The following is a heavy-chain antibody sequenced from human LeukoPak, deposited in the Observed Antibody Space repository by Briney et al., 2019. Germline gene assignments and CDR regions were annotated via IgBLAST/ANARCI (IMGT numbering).Heavy chain of an antibody. CDR1: GFTFGSYA. D-gene: IGHD4-17*01. Sequence: GSLRLSCAASGFTFGSYAMNWVRQAPGKGLEWLSTITGSGGRTYYADSVKGRFTISRDNSKNTLYMQMNSLRVEDTAVYYCTRDRDDYGDPDALDMWGQGTMVTVSS. V-gene: IGHV3-23*01. J-gene: IGHJ3*02. CDR2: ITGSGGRT. CDR3: TRDRDDYGDPDALDM.